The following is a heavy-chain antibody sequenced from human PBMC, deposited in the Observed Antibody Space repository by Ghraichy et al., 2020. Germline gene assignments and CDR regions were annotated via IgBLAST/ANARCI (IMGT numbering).Heavy chain of an antibody. J-gene: IGHJ5*02. D-gene: IGHD2-21*02. Sequence: SETLSLTCAVYGGSFSGYYWSWIRQPPGKGLEWIGEINHSGSTNYNPSLKSRVTISVDTSKNQFSLKLSSVTAADTAVYYCARSRRVVVTAIRGTWFDPWGQGTLVTVSS. CDR2: INHSGST. CDR1: GGSFSGYY. V-gene: IGHV4-34*01. CDR3: ARSRRVVVTAIRGTWFDP.